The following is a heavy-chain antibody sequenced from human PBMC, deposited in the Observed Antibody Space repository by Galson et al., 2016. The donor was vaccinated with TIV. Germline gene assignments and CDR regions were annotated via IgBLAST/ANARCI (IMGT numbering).Heavy chain of an antibody. CDR1: GFTFTAFY. D-gene: IGHD4-17*01. CDR2: ISPKTGDT. V-gene: IGHV1-2*02. CDR3: ARFVYGDYVDY. J-gene: IGHJ4*02. Sequence: SVKVSCKASGFTFTAFYIHWVRQAPEQGLEWMGWISPKTGDTNYAQNFQGRVTMARDTSISPVYMELTSLRSDDTAVYYCARFVYGDYVDYWGQGTLVTVSS.